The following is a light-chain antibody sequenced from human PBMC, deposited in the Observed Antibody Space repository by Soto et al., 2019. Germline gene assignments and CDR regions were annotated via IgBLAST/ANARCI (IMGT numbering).Light chain of an antibody. Sequence: EIVLTQSPGTLSLSPGERATLSCRASQSVTSSSVAWYQQRPGQSPRLLIYGASTRATGIPDRFSGSGSGTDFTLTISRLEPEDFAVYYCQHYGTSWWTFGQGTKVESK. V-gene: IGKV3-20*01. J-gene: IGKJ1*01. CDR1: QSVTSSS. CDR3: QHYGTSWWT. CDR2: GAS.